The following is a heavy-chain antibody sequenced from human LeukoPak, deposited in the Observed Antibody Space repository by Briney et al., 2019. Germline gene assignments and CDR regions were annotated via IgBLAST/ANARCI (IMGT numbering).Heavy chain of an antibody. V-gene: IGHV3-73*01. CDR2: IRSKANSYAT. D-gene: IGHD3-10*01. CDR1: GFTFSGSA. J-gene: IGHJ5*02. CDR3: ARANMVRGVGSFFDRNWFDP. Sequence: QAGGSLRLSCAASGFTFSGSAMHWVRQASGKGLEWVGRIRSKANSYATAYAASVKGRFTISRDDSKNTAYLQMNSLKTEDTAVYYCARANMVRGVGSFFDRNWFDPWGQGTLVTVSS.